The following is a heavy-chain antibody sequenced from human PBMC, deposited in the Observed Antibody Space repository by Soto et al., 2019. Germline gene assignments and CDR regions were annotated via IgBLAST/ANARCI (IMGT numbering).Heavy chain of an antibody. CDR2: IGIGSSTK. V-gene: IGHV3-48*01. J-gene: IGHJ3*01. CDR3: ARDQLYYNDISGRPLNAFDV. Sequence: PAGSLRLSCAASGFTFRNYGMNWVLQAQGKGLEWVSYIGIGSSTKYYADSVKGRFTISRDNAKNSLYLQMNSLRAEDTAVYYCARDQLYYNDISGRPLNAFDVWGQGTMVTVSS. D-gene: IGHD3-22*01. CDR1: GFTFRNYG.